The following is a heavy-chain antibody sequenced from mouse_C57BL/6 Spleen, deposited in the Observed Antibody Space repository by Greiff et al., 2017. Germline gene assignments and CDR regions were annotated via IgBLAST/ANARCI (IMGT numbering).Heavy chain of an antibody. CDR3: TRSDYEYGYFDY. J-gene: IGHJ2*01. CDR1: GYTFTDYE. V-gene: IGHV1-15*01. D-gene: IGHD2-4*01. Sequence: QVQLQQSGAELVRPGASVTLSCKASGYTFTDYEMHWVKPTPVHGLEWIGAIDPETGGTAYNQKFKGKAILTADKSSSTAYMELRSLTSEDSAVYYGTRSDYEYGYFDYWGQGTTLTVSS. CDR2: IDPETGGT.